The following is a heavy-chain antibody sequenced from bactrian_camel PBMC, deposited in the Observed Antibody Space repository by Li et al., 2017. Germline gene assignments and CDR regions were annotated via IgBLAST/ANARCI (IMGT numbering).Heavy chain of an antibody. Sequence: HVQLVESGGGSVQAGGSLRLSCVGSGSGYSFSNFCMGWFRQAPGKEREEVASLESDIEGDGTATYTDSVKGRFTISQDDAKSTLYLQMNSLNLEDTAMYYCAASGWRTWCQVLESDYGFWGQGTQVTVS. V-gene: IGHV3S26*01. CDR3: AASGWRTWCQVLESDYGF. J-gene: IGHJ4*01. CDR2: LESDIEGDGTA. D-gene: IGHD6*01. CDR1: GYSFSNFC.